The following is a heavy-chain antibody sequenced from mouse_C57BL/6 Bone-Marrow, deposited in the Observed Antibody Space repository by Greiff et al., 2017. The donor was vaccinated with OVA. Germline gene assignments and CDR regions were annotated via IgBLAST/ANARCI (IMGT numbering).Heavy chain of an antibody. CDR3: ALYDAYALDY. D-gene: IGHD2-3*01. Sequence: VQLQQSGAELVKPGASVKLSCKASGYTFTSYWMHWVKQRPGRGLEWIGRIDPNSGGTKYNEKFKSKATLTVDKPSSTAYMQLSSLTSEDSAVYYCALYDAYALDYWGQGTSVTVSS. CDR2: IDPNSGGT. CDR1: GYTFTSYW. V-gene: IGHV1-72*01. J-gene: IGHJ4*01.